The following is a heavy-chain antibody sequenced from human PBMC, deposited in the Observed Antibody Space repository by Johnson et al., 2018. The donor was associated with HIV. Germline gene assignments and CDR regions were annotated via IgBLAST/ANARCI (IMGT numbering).Heavy chain of an antibody. CDR1: GFTVSSNY. CDR3: ASWNIAARPVGAFDI. J-gene: IGHJ3*02. V-gene: IGHV3-53*01. Sequence: VQLVESGGGLLQPGGSLRLSCAASGFTVSSNYMSWVRQAPGKGLEWVSVIYSGGSTYYADSVKGRFTISRDNSKNTLYLQMNSLRAEDTAVYYCASWNIAARPVGAFDIWGQGTMVTVSS. CDR2: IYSGGST. D-gene: IGHD6-6*01.